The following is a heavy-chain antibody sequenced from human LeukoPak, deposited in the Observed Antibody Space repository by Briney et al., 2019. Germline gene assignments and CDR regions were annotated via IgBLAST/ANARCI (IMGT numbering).Heavy chain of an antibody. J-gene: IGHJ2*01. D-gene: IGHD1-26*01. V-gene: IGHV3-53*01. CDR3: VRDPAWGHCYFDL. Sequence: GGSLRLSCVGSGFTVSDNYMNWVRQTPGKGLEWVSVIYTTEQTYYADSVKGRFTISRNNSKNTVYLQMNGLRVDDTAIYYCVRDPAWGHCYFDLWGVAPWSLCP. CDR2: IYTTEQT. CDR1: GFTVSDNY.